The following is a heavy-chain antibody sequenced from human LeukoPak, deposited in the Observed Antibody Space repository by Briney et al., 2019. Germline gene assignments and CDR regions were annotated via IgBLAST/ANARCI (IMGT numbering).Heavy chain of an antibody. J-gene: IGHJ6*02. D-gene: IGHD6-19*01. CDR3: AKDRAEYSSGWYHADYYYYGMDV. CDR2: ISGSGGST. Sequence: GGSLRLSCAASGFTFSSYAMSWVRQDPGKWLEWVSAISGSGGSTYYADSVKGRFTISRDNSKNTLYLQMNSLRAEDTAVYYCAKDRAEYSSGWYHADYYYYGMDVWGQGTTVTVSS. CDR1: GFTFSSYA. V-gene: IGHV3-23*01.